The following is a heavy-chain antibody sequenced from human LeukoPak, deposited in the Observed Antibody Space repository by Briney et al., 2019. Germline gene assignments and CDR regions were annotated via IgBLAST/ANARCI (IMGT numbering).Heavy chain of an antibody. D-gene: IGHD3-10*01. CDR1: GFTFDDYG. V-gene: IGHV3-20*04. CDR3: ARGQNYYGSGSQTFDI. Sequence: GGSLRLSCAASGFTFDDYGMSWVRHAPGKGLEWVSGINWNGGSTGYADSVKGRFSISRDNAKNSLYLQVSSLRAEDTAWYYCARGQNYYGSGSQTFDIWGQGTMVTVSS. CDR2: INWNGGST. J-gene: IGHJ3*02.